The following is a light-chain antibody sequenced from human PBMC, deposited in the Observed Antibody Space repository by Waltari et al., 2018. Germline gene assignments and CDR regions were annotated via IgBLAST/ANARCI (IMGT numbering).Light chain of an antibody. CDR1: GSNIGAGYD. CDR2: GST. Sequence: QSVLTQPPSVSGAPGQRVTISCTGRGSNIGAGYDVHWYQQLPRAAPKFLIYGSTSRPLGVPDRFFGSTSGTSAFLAITGLQAEDEADYYCQSYDTTLSVVFGGGTKLTVL. V-gene: IGLV1-40*01. CDR3: QSYDTTLSVV. J-gene: IGLJ3*02.